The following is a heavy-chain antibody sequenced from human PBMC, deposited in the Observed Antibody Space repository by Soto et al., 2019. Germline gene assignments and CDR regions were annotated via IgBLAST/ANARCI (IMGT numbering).Heavy chain of an antibody. CDR2: IYPGDSDT. J-gene: IGHJ6*02. CDR3: GSNSGDYYYGMDV. V-gene: IGHV5-51*01. D-gene: IGHD1-1*01. Sequence: GESLKISCKGSGYSFTSYWIGWVRQMPGKGLEWMGIIYPGDSDTRYSPSFQGQVTISADKSISTAYLQWSSLKASDTAMYYYGSNSGDYYYGMDVWGQGTTVSVSS. CDR1: GYSFTSYW.